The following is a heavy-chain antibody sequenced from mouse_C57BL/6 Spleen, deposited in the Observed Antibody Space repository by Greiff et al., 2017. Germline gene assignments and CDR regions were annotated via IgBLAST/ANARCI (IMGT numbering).Heavy chain of an antibody. V-gene: IGHV5-2*01. CDR2: INSDGGSN. J-gene: IGHJ1*03. CDR3: ARRNWDDWYFDV. CDR1: EYEFPSHD. D-gene: IGHD4-1*01. Sequence: EVQGVESGGGLVQPGESLKLSCESNEYEFPSHDMSWVRKTPEKRLELVAAINSDGGSNYYPDTMERRFIISRDKTNKTLYLQMSSLRSEDTALYYCARRNWDDWYFDVWGTGTTVTVSS.